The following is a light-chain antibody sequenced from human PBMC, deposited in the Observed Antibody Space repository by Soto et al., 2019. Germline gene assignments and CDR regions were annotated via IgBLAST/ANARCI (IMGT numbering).Light chain of an antibody. Sequence: QSALTQPASVSGSPGQSITISCTGTSSDVGGHNYVSLYQQHPGTAPKLMIYEVTNRPSGVSTRFSGSKSGNTASLTISGLQAEDEADYYCSSYTRSTTLDVVFGGGTKLTVL. CDR1: SSDVGGHNY. CDR3: SSYTRSTTLDVV. J-gene: IGLJ2*01. V-gene: IGLV2-14*01. CDR2: EVT.